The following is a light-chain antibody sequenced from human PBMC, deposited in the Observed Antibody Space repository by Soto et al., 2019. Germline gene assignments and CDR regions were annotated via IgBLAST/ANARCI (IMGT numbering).Light chain of an antibody. Sequence: EIVLTQSPGTLSLSPGERATLSCRASQSVSRSNLAWYQQKPGQAPRLLIYGASSRATGIPDKFTGSGSGTDFTLTISRLEPEDFAVYYCQQYGSSPFTFSPGTKVDIK. CDR2: GAS. V-gene: IGKV3-20*01. CDR3: QQYGSSPFT. CDR1: QSVSRSN. J-gene: IGKJ3*01.